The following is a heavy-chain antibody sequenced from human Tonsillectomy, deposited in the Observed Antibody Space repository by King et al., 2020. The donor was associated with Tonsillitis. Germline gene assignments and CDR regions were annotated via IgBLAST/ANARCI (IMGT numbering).Heavy chain of an antibody. D-gene: IGHD6-25*01. CDR1: GYTFTSYY. Sequence: VQLVESGAEVKKPGASVKVSCKASGYTFTSYYTHWVRQAPGQGLEWMGIINPSGGSTSYAQKFQGRVTMTRDTSTSTVYMELSSLRSEDTAVYYCARSPRRLDAFDIWGQGTMVTVSS. CDR3: ARSPRRLDAFDI. V-gene: IGHV1-46*03. J-gene: IGHJ3*02. CDR2: INPSGGST.